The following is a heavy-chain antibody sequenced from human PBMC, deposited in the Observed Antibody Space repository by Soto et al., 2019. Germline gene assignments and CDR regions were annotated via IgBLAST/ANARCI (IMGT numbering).Heavy chain of an antibody. D-gene: IGHD1-20*01. CDR2: IKQDGSEK. J-gene: IGHJ4*02. CDR3: ARDWYMDY. V-gene: IGHV3-7*04. CDR1: GFTFSNHW. Sequence: VQLVESGGGLVQPGESLRLSCAASGFTFSNHWINWIRQTPGRGLEWLAVIKQDGSEKYYVDSVKGRFIVSRDNGLNSAYMQMNSLGVDGRAVYYCARDWYMDYWGQGTLVTVSS.